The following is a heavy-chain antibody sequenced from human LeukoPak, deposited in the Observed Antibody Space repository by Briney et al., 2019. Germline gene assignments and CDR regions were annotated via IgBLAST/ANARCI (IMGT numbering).Heavy chain of an antibody. CDR1: GGTFSSYA. CDR2: IIPILGIA. Sequence: ASVKVSCKASGGTFSSYAISWVRQAPGQGLEWMGRIIPILGIANYAQKFQGRVTITADKSTSTAYMELSSLRSEDTAVYYCATDLPMIHKGGYWGQGTLDTVSS. V-gene: IGHV1-69*04. CDR3: ATDLPMIHKGGY. J-gene: IGHJ4*02. D-gene: IGHD3-22*01.